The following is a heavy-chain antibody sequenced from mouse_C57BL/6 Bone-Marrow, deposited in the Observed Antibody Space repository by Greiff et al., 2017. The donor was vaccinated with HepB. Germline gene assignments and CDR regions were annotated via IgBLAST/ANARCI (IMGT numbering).Heavy chain of an antibody. CDR1: GYTFTSYW. Sequence: QVQLQQPGTELVKPGASAKLSCKASGYTFTSYWIHWVKQRPGQGLEWIGNINPRNGGTDYSEKFKSKATLTVDKSSSTAYMQLSSLSSEESAAYYCARGWLPYAMDYWGQGTSVTVSA. D-gene: IGHD2-3*01. CDR3: ARGWLPYAMDY. CDR2: INPRNGGT. J-gene: IGHJ4*01. V-gene: IGHV1-53*01.